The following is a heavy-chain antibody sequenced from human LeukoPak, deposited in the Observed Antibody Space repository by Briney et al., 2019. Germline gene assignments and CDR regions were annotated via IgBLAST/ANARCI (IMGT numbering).Heavy chain of an antibody. D-gene: IGHD7-27*01. CDR3: ARLENWAFDF. CDR1: GDSVSRNSAA. CDR2: TYYRSKWST. J-gene: IGHJ4*02. Sequence: SQTLSLTCALSGDSVSRNSAAWNWIRQSPSRGLEWLGRTYYRSKWSTDYAVSVKSRITVNPDTSKNQFSLQLNSVTPEDTAVYYCARLENWAFDFWGQGTLITVSS. V-gene: IGHV6-1*01.